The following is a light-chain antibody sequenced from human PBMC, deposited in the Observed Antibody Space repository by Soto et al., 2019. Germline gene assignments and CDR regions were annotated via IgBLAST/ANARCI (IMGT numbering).Light chain of an antibody. V-gene: IGKV1-39*01. J-gene: IGKJ1*01. CDR3: QQCYSTPWT. CDR2: ATS. CDR1: QSISSY. Sequence: IRLTQTTSPLYAALGDPVTTTSRASQSISSYLNWYQQKPGKAPKLLIYATSSLQGGVPSRFSGSGSGTDFTLTISSLQPEDFATYYCQQCYSTPWTFGQGTKVDI.